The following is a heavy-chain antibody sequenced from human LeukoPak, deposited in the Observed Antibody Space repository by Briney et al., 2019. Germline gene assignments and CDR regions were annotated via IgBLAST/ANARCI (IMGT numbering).Heavy chain of an antibody. J-gene: IGHJ4*02. CDR3: AKVGIEQWLSQGQFFDY. Sequence: GGSLRLSCAASGFTLSSYAMNWVRQAPGKGLEWVSAISGNGYPYYADSVKGRFTISRDNSKNTLYLQMNSLRAEDTAVYYCAKVGIEQWLSQGQFFDYWGQGTLVTVSS. CDR2: ISGNGYP. CDR1: GFTLSSYA. V-gene: IGHV3-23*01. D-gene: IGHD6-19*01.